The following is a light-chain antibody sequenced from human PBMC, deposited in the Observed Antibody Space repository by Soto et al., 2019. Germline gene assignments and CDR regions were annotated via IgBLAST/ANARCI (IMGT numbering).Light chain of an antibody. J-gene: IGKJ1*01. Sequence: IEMTQSPATLSVSPGERATLSCRASQSVSSNLVWYQQKPGQAPRLLIYGASTRVTGIPARFSGSGSGTEFTLTISSLQSEDFAVYYCQQYGTSPQTFGQGTKVDI. CDR2: GAS. V-gene: IGKV3-15*01. CDR3: QQYGTSPQT. CDR1: QSVSSN.